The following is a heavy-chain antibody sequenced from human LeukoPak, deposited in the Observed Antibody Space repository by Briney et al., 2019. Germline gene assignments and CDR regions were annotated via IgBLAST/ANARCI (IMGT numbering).Heavy chain of an antibody. CDR3: AREFWNYRSGNLQAFDI. Sequence: PSQTLSLTCTVSGGSISRSNYYWSWIRQPAGKGLEWIGRSYTSGSTKYSPSLKSRVTISVDTSKNQFSLRLSSVTAADTAVYYCAREFWNYRSGNLQAFDIWGQGTMVTVSS. D-gene: IGHD3-10*01. V-gene: IGHV4-61*02. CDR2: SYTSGST. J-gene: IGHJ3*02. CDR1: GGSISRSNYY.